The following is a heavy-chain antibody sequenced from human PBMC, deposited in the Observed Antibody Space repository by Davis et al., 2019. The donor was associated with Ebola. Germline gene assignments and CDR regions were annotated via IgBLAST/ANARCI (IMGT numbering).Heavy chain of an antibody. CDR2: IGHSGYT. Sequence: SETLSLTCAVYGDSFSDFFWSWIRQTPGKGLEWIGEIGHSGYTNYNPSLMSRVTMSVDSSKSQFSLKLHSVTAADTAVYYCASPGNSHNDDAFALWGQGTMVTVSS. D-gene: IGHD1-1*01. V-gene: IGHV4-34*01. J-gene: IGHJ3*01. CDR1: GDSFSDFF. CDR3: ASPGNSHNDDAFAL.